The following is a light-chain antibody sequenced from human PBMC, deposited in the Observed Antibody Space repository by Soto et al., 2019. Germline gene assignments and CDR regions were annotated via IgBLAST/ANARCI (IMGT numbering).Light chain of an antibody. J-gene: IGLJ1*01. CDR2: EVS. CDR1: STDFVSYNR. V-gene: IGLV2-18*01. CDR3: SLYTSENAYV. Sequence: QSALTQPPSVSGSPGQSVTISCTGTSTDFVSYNRVSWYQRPPGTAPKLMIYEVSKRPSGAPDRFSGSKSGNTASLTISGLQAADEADYYCSLYTSENAYVFGTGTKVTVL.